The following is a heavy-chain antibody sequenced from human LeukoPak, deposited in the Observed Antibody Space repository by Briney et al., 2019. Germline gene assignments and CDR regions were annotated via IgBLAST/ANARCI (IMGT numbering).Heavy chain of an antibody. J-gene: IGHJ4*02. CDR1: GYTFIDLY. D-gene: IGHD3-22*01. CDR2: IDPDTGDT. V-gene: IGHV1-2*02. Sequence: ASVKVSCKPSGYTFIDLYLHWVSQAPGQGLQSLGWIDPDTGDTNYPQKFQGRVTMTRDTSSSTAYMELNRLRSDDTAVYYCARAGHNSNSGGYDFWGLGTLVTVSS. CDR3: ARAGHNSNSGGYDF.